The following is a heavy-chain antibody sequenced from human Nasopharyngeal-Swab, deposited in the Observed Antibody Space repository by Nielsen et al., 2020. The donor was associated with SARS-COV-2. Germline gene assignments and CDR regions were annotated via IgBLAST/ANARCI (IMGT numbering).Heavy chain of an antibody. V-gene: IGHV3-73*01. CDR2: IRSKGNSYAT. CDR3: AKDQPSDY. D-gene: IGHD2-15*01. Sequence: GGSLRLSCAASGFIFSDSAIHWVRQASGKGLEWVGRIRSKGNSYATEYAASVEGRFTISRDDSKNTAYLQMNSLMTEDTAVYYCAKDQPSDYWGQGTLVTVSS. CDR1: GFIFSDSA. J-gene: IGHJ4*02.